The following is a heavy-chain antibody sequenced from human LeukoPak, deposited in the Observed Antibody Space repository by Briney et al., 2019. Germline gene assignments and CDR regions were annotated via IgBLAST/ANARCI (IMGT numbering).Heavy chain of an antibody. CDR3: TTLGAFDY. J-gene: IGHJ4*02. CDR2: IKSKTFGGTT. Sequence: GGSLRLSCAASGVTFRSDTLSWVRQAPGKGLEWVGRIKSKTFGGTTDYAAPVKGRFTISRDDSKNTLYLHMNTLKTEDTAIYYCTTLGAFDYWGQGTLVTVSS. V-gene: IGHV3-15*01. CDR1: GVTFRSDT. D-gene: IGHD3-16*01.